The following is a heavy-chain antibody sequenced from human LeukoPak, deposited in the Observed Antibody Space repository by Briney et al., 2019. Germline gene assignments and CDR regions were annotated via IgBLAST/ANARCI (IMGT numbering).Heavy chain of an antibody. V-gene: IGHV4-59*08. CDR2: IYYTGNT. J-gene: IGHJ4*02. CDR1: GGSFSGYY. D-gene: IGHD5-18*01. CDR3: TRHADTAILTPTDY. Sequence: SETLSLTCAVYGGSFSGYYWSWIRQPPGKGLEWIGYIYYTGNTKYNPSLRSRVTISVDTSKNQFSLKLSSVTAADTAVYYCTRHADTAILTPTDYWGQGTLVTVSS.